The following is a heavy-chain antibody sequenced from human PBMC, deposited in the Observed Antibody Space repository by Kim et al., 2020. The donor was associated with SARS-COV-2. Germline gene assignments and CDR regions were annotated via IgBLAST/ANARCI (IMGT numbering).Heavy chain of an antibody. CDR1: GFTFSSYS. Sequence: GGSLRLSCAASGFTFSSYSMNWVRQAPGKGLEWVSSISSSSSYIYYADSVKGRFTISRDNAKNSLYLQMNSLRAEDTAVYYCARDRWECSGGSCYNARRIYYYGMDVWGQGTTVTVSS. CDR2: ISSSSSYI. J-gene: IGHJ6*02. V-gene: IGHV3-21*01. CDR3: ARDRWECSGGSCYNARRIYYYGMDV. D-gene: IGHD2-15*01.